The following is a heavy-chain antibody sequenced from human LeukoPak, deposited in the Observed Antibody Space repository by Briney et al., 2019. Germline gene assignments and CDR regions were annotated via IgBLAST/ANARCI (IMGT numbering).Heavy chain of an antibody. J-gene: IGHJ4*02. D-gene: IGHD2-2*01. CDR1: GFTFSSYW. CDR2: INRDGSST. Sequence: GGSLRLSCAASGFTFSSYWMHWVRQAPGKGLVWVSRINRDGSSTSYADSVKGRFTISRDNAKNTLYLQMNSLRAEDTAVYYCARGPYPYAGGPDYWGQGTLVTVSS. V-gene: IGHV3-74*01. CDR3: ARGPYPYAGGPDY.